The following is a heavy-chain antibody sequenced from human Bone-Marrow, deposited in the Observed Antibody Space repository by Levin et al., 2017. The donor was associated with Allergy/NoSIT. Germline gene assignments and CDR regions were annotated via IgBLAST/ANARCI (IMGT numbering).Heavy chain of an antibody. CDR1: GGSIRSGDHF. J-gene: IGHJ5*02. CDR2: IYYNGNT. Sequence: SETLSLTCTVSGGSIRSGDHFWAWIRQPPGKGLEWIGNIYYNGNTYYNPSLKSRVTISEDTSNNQFSLKLSSVTAADTAVYYCARKVRAWNLYDSSGYYFGWFDPWGQGTLVIVSS. D-gene: IGHD3-22*01. V-gene: IGHV4-39*01. CDR3: ARKVRAWNLYDSSGYYFGWFDP.